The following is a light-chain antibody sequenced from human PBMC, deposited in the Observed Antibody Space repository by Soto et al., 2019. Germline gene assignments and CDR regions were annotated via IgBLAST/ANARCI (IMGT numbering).Light chain of an antibody. CDR3: QQRSNWPPMWT. Sequence: ENVLTQSPATLSLSPGERATLSCRASQSVSTYLAWYQQKPGQAPRLLIYDTSNRATGIPARFSGSGSGPDFTLTISSLEPEDFAVYYCQQRSNWPPMWTFGQGTKVEIK. CDR2: DTS. V-gene: IGKV3-11*01. CDR1: QSVSTY. J-gene: IGKJ1*01.